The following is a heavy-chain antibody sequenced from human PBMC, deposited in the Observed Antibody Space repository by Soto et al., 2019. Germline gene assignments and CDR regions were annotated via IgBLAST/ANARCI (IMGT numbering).Heavy chain of an antibody. Sequence: GGSLRLSCAASGFTFDDYAMHWVRQAPGKGLEWVSGISWNSGSIGYADSVKGRFTISRDNAKNSLYLQMNSLRAEDTALYYCAKGIPRYDFWSGYYDAFDIWGQGTMVTVSS. D-gene: IGHD3-3*01. CDR3: AKGIPRYDFWSGYYDAFDI. CDR2: ISWNSGSI. J-gene: IGHJ3*02. V-gene: IGHV3-9*01. CDR1: GFTFDDYA.